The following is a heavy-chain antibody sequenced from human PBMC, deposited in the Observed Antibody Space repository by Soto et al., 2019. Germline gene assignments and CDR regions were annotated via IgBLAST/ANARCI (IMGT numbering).Heavy chain of an antibody. V-gene: IGHV1-69*13. CDR3: TRWTVVGTPGLGHYYYTMDV. J-gene: IGHJ6*02. CDR2: IIPIFGTA. D-gene: IGHD3-16*01. Sequence: GASVKVSCKASGGTFSSYAISWVRQAPGQGLEWMGGIIPIFGTANYAQKFQGRVTITADESTSTAYMELSSLRSEDTAVYYCTRWTVVGTPGLGHYYYTMDVWGQGTTVTVSS. CDR1: GGTFSSYA.